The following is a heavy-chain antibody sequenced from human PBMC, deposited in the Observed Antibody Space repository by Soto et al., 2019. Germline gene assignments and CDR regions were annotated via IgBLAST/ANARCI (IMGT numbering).Heavy chain of an antibody. Sequence: PGGSLRLSCAASGFTFRSYAMSWARQAPGKGLQWVSAISGSGGSTYYAGSVKGRFTISRDNSRNTLYLQMDSLRAEDTALYYCAKDSSAYQTGRSDYWGQGTLVTVSS. D-gene: IGHD6-19*01. CDR2: ISGSGGST. J-gene: IGHJ4*02. CDR1: GFTFRSYA. V-gene: IGHV3-23*01. CDR3: AKDSSAYQTGRSDY.